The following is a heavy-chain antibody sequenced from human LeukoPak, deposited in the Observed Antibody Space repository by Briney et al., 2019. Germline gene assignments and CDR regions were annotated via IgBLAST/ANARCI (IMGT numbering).Heavy chain of an antibody. J-gene: IGHJ6*03. CDR1: GYTFTGYY. Sequence: ASVKVSCKASGYTFTGYYMHWVRQAPGQGLEWVGWINPNSGGTNYAQKFQGRVTMTRDTSISTAYMELSRLRSDDTAVYYCARKDRVYGSGSYPPMDVWGKGTTVTISS. D-gene: IGHD3-10*01. V-gene: IGHV1-2*02. CDR3: ARKDRVYGSGSYPPMDV. CDR2: INPNSGGT.